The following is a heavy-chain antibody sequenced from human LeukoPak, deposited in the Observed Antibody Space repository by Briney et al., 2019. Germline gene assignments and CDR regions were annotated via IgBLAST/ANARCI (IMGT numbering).Heavy chain of an antibody. CDR3: ARDIVVVPAARRDAFDI. CDR2: IYTSGST. V-gene: IGHV4-4*07. Sequence: TSETLSLTCTVSGGSISSYYWSWIRQPAGKGLEWIGRIYTSGSTNYNPSLKSRVTMSVDTSKNQFSLKLSSVTAADTAVYYCARDIVVVPAARRDAFDIWGRGAMVTVSS. J-gene: IGHJ3*02. CDR1: GGSISSYY. D-gene: IGHD2-2*01.